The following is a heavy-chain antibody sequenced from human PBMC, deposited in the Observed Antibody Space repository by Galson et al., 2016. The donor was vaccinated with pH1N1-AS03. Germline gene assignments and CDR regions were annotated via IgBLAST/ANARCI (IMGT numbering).Heavy chain of an antibody. CDR3: ARGITIFGLARPALDS. D-gene: IGHD3-3*01. CDR1: GFSVSSEY. CDR2: IFTGGTT. Sequence: SLRLSCAVSGFSVSSEYMNWVRQAPGKGLEWISVIFTGGTTYYADSVRGRFTISRDDSRNTLYLQMNSLRNEDTAVYYCARGITIFGLARPALDSWGQGTRVTVSS. J-gene: IGHJ4*02. V-gene: IGHV3-66*02.